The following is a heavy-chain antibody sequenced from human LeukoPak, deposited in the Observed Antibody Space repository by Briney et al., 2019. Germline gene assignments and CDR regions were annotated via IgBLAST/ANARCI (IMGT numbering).Heavy chain of an antibody. V-gene: IGHV1-69*13. Sequence: ASVKVSCNASGGAFSSYAINWVRQAPGQWLELIGGIIPIFCTANYAQKFQCRVTITEEEYTSKDYMELSSLRSEDTAMYYCARDHRLQLENWFDPWGQGTLVTVSS. CDR3: ARDHRLQLENWFDP. J-gene: IGHJ5*02. CDR1: GGAFSSYA. D-gene: IGHD6-13*01. CDR2: IIPIFCTA.